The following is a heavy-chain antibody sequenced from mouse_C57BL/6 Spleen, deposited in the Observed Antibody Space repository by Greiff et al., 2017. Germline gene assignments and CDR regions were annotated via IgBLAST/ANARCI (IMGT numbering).Heavy chain of an antibody. CDR2: IHPNSGST. Sequence: QVQLQQPGAELVKPGASVKLSCKASGYTFTSYWMHWVKQRPGQGLEWIGMIHPNSGSTKYNEKFKSKATLTVDKSSSTAYMQLSSLTSEDSAVYYCSGEGGGYSLAYWGQGTLVTVSA. CDR1: GYTFTSYW. D-gene: IGHD2-3*01. V-gene: IGHV1-64*01. CDR3: SGEGGGYSLAY. J-gene: IGHJ3*01.